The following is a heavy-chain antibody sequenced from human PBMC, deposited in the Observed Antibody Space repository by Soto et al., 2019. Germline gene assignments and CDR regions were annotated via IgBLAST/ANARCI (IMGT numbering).Heavy chain of an antibody. CDR3: AKDIGRGEKITFD. CDR1: GFTFSVFG. Sequence: EVQLLESGGGLVQPGGSLRLSCTASGFTFSVFGMSWVRQAPGKGLEWVSVIMGSGHNTYYADSVKGRFTISRDNSRNTLYLQMNSLRAEDTAVYYCAKDIGRGEKITFDWGQGTLVIVSS. CDR2: IMGSGHNT. V-gene: IGHV3-23*01. J-gene: IGHJ4*02. D-gene: IGHD3-16*01.